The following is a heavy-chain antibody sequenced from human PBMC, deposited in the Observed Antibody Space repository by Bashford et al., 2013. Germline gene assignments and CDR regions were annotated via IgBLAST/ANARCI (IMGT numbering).Heavy chain of an antibody. CDR1: GYTFSDYY. D-gene: IGHD5-24*01. Sequence: ASVKVSCKASGYTFSDYYLHWVRQAPGQGLEWMGWINPNPNSGATKYAEMFQGRVTMTRDTSISTAYMELSSLRSDDTAVYYCARSHTYNGVYGLDVWGQGDHGHRLL. CDR2: INPNPNSGAT. V-gene: IGHV1-2*02. J-gene: IGHJ6*02. CDR3: ARSHTYNGVYGLDV.